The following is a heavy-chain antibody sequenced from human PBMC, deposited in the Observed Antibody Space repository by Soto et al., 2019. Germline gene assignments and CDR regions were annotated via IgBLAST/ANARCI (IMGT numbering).Heavy chain of an antibody. V-gene: IGHV3-49*04. CDR3: TRDGTHIAAAGYYYYYGMDV. CDR1: GFTFGDYA. J-gene: IGHJ6*02. D-gene: IGHD6-13*01. Sequence: HPGGSLRLSCTASGFTFGDYAMSWVRQAPGKGLEWVGFIRSKAYGGTTEYAASVKGRFTISRDDSKSIAYLQMNSLKTEDTAVYYCTRDGTHIAAAGYYYYYGMDVWGQGTTVTVSS. CDR2: IRSKAYGGTT.